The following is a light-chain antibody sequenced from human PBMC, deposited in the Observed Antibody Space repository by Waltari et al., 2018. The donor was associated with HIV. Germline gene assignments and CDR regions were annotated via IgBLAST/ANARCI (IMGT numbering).Light chain of an antibody. J-gene: IGLJ2*01. CDR1: SRNIASGS. V-gene: IGLV6-57*01. CDR2: EDT. Sequence: NFMLTQPHSVSESPGKTITISCTRNSRNIASGSVQWYQQRPGSSPTILIYEDTQRPSGVPDRFSGSIDASSNSAFLSISGLKTDDEADYYCQSYDNNRPHVVFGGGTKLTV. CDR3: QSYDNNRPHVV.